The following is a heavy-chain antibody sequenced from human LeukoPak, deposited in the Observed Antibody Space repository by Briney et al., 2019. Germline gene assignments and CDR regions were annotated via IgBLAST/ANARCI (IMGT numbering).Heavy chain of an antibody. CDR2: IYNRDT. Sequence: PSETLSLTCSVSGASISSSYWSWLRQPPGKGLEWIAHIYNRDTNYNPSLQSRVTISLDTSKKQISLNLSSVTAADTAVYYCARGSNWLDPWGQGTLVTVSS. D-gene: IGHD6-6*01. CDR3: ARGSNWLDP. V-gene: IGHV4-59*01. CDR1: GASISSSY. J-gene: IGHJ5*02.